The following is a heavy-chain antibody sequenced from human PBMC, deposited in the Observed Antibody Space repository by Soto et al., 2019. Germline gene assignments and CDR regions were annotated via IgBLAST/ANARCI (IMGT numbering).Heavy chain of an antibody. D-gene: IGHD2-2*01. V-gene: IGHV4-61*08. Sequence: PSETLSLTCAVSGGSISSGGYSWSWIRQPPGKGLEWIGYIYYSGSTNYNPSLQSRVTISIDTSKNQFSLKLSSVTAADTAVYYCARAVLPATVPFDYWGQGTLVTVSS. CDR1: GGSISSGGYS. CDR2: IYYSGST. J-gene: IGHJ4*02. CDR3: ARAVLPATVPFDY.